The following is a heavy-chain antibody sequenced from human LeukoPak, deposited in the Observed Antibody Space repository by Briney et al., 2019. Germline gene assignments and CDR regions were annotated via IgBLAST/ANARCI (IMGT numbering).Heavy chain of an antibody. V-gene: IGHV1-2*02. CDR1: GHTFTGYY. D-gene: IGHD3-3*01. Sequence: GASVKVSCKASGHTFTGYYMHWVRQAPGQGLEWMGWINPNSGGTNYAQKFQGRVTMTRDTSISTAYMELSRLRSDDTAVYYCARYGGYDYDFWSGYLDYWGQGTLVTVSS. J-gene: IGHJ4*02. CDR3: ARYGGYDYDFWSGYLDY. CDR2: INPNSGGT.